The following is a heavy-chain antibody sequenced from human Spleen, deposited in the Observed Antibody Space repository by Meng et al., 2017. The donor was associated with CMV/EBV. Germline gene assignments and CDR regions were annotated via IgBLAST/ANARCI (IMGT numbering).Heavy chain of an antibody. CDR2: INPDTGAT. CDR3: ARAGGYCSSTSCYLFRY. V-gene: IGHV1-2*02. CDR1: GYTFTDYY. D-gene: IGHD2-2*01. J-gene: IGHJ4*02. Sequence: ASVKVSCKASGYTFTDYYMHWVRQAPGQGLEWMGGINPDTGATDYSQKFQGRVTLTRDTSITTGYMELRSLRSDDTAVYYCARAGGYCSSTSCYLFRYWGQGTLVTVSS.